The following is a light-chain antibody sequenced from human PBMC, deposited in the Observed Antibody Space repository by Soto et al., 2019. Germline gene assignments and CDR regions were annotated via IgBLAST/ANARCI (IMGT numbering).Light chain of an antibody. Sequence: QSVLTQPPSASGSLGQSVTISCTGSSSDVGGYNFVSWFQQHPGKAPKLMIYEVSKRPSGVPDRFSGSKSGNTASLTVSGLQAEDEADYYCHSYAATNKLVFGTGTKVTVL. V-gene: IGLV2-8*01. J-gene: IGLJ1*01. CDR1: SSDVGGYNF. CDR2: EVS. CDR3: HSYAATNKLV.